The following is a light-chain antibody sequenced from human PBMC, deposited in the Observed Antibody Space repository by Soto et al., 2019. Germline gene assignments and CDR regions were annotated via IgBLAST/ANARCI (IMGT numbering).Light chain of an antibody. Sequence: EIVLTQSPATLSLSPGERATLSCRASQSVSSYLAWYQQKPGQAPRLLIYYASNRATGIPARFSGSGSGTDFTLTISSLEPEDFAVYYCQQRSNWIFTFGPGTKVDIK. CDR2: YAS. J-gene: IGKJ3*01. CDR3: QQRSNWIFT. CDR1: QSVSSY. V-gene: IGKV3-11*01.